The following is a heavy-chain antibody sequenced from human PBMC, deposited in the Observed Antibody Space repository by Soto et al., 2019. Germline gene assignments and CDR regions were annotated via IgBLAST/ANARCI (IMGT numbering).Heavy chain of an antibody. D-gene: IGHD6-6*01. J-gene: IGHJ6*02. CDR1: GGSFSGYY. Sequence: SETLSLTCAVYGGSFSGYYWSWIRQPPGKGLEWIGEINHSGSTNYNPSLKSRVTISVDTSKNQFSLKLSSVTAADTAVFYCARASHRYSSSSNGMDVWGQGTTVTVSS. CDR2: INHSGST. V-gene: IGHV4-34*01. CDR3: ARASHRYSSSSNGMDV.